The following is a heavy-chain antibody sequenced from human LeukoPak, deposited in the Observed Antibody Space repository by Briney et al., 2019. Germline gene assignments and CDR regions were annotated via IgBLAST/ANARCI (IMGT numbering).Heavy chain of an antibody. V-gene: IGHV4-39*07. J-gene: IGHJ4*02. D-gene: IGHD3-10*01. CDR2: IYYSGST. CDR1: GGSFNSYY. Sequence: SETLSLTCAVSGGSFNSYYWSWIRQPPGKGLEWIGSIYYSGSTYYNPSLKSRVTISVDTSKNQFSLKLSSVTAADTAVYYCAGLLWFGELLFDYWGQGTLVTVSS. CDR3: AGLLWFGELLFDY.